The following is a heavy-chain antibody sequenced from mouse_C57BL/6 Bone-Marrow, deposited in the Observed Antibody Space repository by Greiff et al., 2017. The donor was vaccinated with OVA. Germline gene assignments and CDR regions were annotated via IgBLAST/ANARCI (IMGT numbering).Heavy chain of an antibody. CDR1: GYSITSGYD. Sequence: EVKLVESGPGMVKPSQSLSLTCTVTGYSITSGYDWHWIRHFPGNKLEWMGYISYSGSTNYNPSLKSRISITHDTSKNHFFLKLNSVTTEDTATYYCARAPNGYYEFAYWGQGTLVTVSA. V-gene: IGHV3-1*01. CDR2: ISYSGST. D-gene: IGHD2-3*01. CDR3: ARAPNGYYEFAY. J-gene: IGHJ3*01.